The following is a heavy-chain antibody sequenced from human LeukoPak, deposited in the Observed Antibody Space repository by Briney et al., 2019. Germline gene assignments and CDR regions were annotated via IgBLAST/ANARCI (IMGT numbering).Heavy chain of an antibody. J-gene: IGHJ4*02. CDR3: AKLVVPAAAYYFDY. V-gene: IGHV3-74*01. CDR2: ISGDGRTP. CDR1: GFSFSSNW. Sequence: GGSLRLSCVGSGFSFSSNWMYWVRQPPGKGLEWVSRISGDGRTPHYAGSVQGRFTVSRDNAKNTLYLQMNTLRAEDTAVYYCAKLVVPAAAYYFDYWGQGTLVTVSS. D-gene: IGHD2-2*01.